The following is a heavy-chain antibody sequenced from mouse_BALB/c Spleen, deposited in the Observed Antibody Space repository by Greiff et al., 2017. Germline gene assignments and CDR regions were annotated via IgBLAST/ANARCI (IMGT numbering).Heavy chain of an antibody. J-gene: IGHJ2*01. Sequence: QVQLQQSGAELVRPGTSVKVSCKASGYAFTNYLIEWVKQRPGQGLEWIGVINPGSGGTNYNEKFKGKATLTADKSSSTAYMQLSSLTSDDSAVYFCARSGGTGYYFDYWGQGTTLTVSS. V-gene: IGHV1-54*03. D-gene: IGHD3-1*01. CDR2: INPGSGGT. CDR1: GYAFTNYL. CDR3: ARSGGTGYYFDY.